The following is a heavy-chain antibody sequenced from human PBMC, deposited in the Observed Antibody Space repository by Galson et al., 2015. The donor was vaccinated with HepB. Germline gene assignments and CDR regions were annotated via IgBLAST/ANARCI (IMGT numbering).Heavy chain of an antibody. V-gene: IGHV1-69*13. D-gene: IGHD6-19*01. CDR2: IIPMFGTA. CDR1: GGTFSSCV. CDR3: ARGGWRYSSGGNRFDP. Sequence: SVKVSCKASGGTFSSCVISWVRQAPGQGLEWMGGIIPMFGTANYAQKFQDRVTITADESTSTANMELSSLRSEDTAVYYCARGGWRYSSGGNRFDPWGQGTLVTVSS. J-gene: IGHJ5*02.